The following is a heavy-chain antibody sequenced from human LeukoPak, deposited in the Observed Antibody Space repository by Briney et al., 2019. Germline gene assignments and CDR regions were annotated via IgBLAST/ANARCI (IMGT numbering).Heavy chain of an antibody. J-gene: IGHJ4*01. Sequence: GGSLRLSCAASGFTFSSYWMHWVRQAPGKGLVWVSRINSDGSSTSYADSVKGRFTISRDNAKNTLYLQMNSLRAENTAVYYCAIKRAVTTDFDYWGHRTLVTASP. CDR2: INSDGSST. CDR1: GFTFSSYW. D-gene: IGHD4-17*01. V-gene: IGHV3-74*01. CDR3: AIKRAVTTDFDY.